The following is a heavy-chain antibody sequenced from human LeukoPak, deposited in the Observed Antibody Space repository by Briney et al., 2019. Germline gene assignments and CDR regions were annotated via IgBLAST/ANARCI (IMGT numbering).Heavy chain of an antibody. V-gene: IGHV3-30*18. CDR3: AKSFKYCTNGVCFSSNFDY. CDR2: ISYDGSNK. CDR1: GFTFSSYG. D-gene: IGHD2-8*01. Sequence: GGSLRLSCAASGFTFSSYGMHWVRQAPGKGLEWVTVISYDGSNKYYADSVKGRFTISRDNSKNTLYLQMNSLRAEDTAVYYCAKSFKYCTNGVCFSSNFDYWGQGTLVTVSS. J-gene: IGHJ4*02.